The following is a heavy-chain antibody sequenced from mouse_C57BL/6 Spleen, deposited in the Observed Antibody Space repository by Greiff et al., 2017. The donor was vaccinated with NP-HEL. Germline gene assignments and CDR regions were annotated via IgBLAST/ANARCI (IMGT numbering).Heavy chain of an antibody. CDR2: INPNYGTT. D-gene: IGHD1-1*01. V-gene: IGHV1-39*01. Sequence: ESGPELVKPGASVKISCKASGYSFTDYNMNWVKQSNGKSLEWIGVINPNYGTTSYNQKFKGKATLTVDQSSSTAYMQLNSLTSEDSAVYYCARGDYYGSSYYAMDYWGQGTSVTVSS. CDR3: ARGDYYGSSYYAMDY. CDR1: GYSFTDYN. J-gene: IGHJ4*01.